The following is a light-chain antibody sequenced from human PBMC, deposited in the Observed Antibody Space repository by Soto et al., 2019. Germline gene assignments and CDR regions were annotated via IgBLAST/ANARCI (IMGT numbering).Light chain of an antibody. CDR1: SSDVGGYKH. Sequence: QSALTQPASVSGSPGQSITISCTGTSSDVGGYKHVSWYQHHPGKAPKLMIYEVSNRPSGVSNRFSGSKSGSTASLTISGLQAEDEADYHCTSYTRDTALVFGTGTKLTVL. CDR2: EVS. J-gene: IGLJ1*01. CDR3: TSYTRDTALV. V-gene: IGLV2-14*01.